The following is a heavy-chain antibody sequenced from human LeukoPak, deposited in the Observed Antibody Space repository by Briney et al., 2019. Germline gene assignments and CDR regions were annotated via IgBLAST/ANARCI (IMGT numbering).Heavy chain of an antibody. J-gene: IGHJ4*02. CDR3: AKAVTTVTTLGLFDY. Sequence: PGGSLRLSCAASGFTFNSYAMSWVRQAPGKGLEWVSAISGSGGSTYYADSVKGRFTISRDNSKNTLYLQMNSLRAEDTAVYYCAKAVTTVTTLGLFDYWGQGTLVTVSS. CDR2: ISGSGGST. V-gene: IGHV3-23*01. D-gene: IGHD4-17*01. CDR1: GFTFNSYA.